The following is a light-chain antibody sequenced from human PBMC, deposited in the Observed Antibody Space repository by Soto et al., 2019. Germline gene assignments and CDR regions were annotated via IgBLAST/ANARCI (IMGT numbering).Light chain of an antibody. J-gene: IGKJ2*01. CDR2: AAS. CDR1: QSISRY. Sequence: DIQMTQSPSSLSASVGDRVTITCRASQSISRYLNWYQQTAGQAPKLLIYAASSLQSGVPARFSGRGSGTDFTLTISSLQPEDFATYYCQQSYSLPYTFGQGT. CDR3: QQSYSLPYT. V-gene: IGKV1-39*01.